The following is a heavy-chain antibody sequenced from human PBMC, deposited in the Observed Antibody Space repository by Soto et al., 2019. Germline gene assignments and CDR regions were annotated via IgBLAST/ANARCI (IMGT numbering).Heavy chain of an antibody. CDR2: IRATGGQT. CDR1: GFTFRNFV. Sequence: EVQLLESGGGVVRPGGSLRLSCAASGFTFRNFVMNWVRQAPGKGLQWVSAIRATGGQTSYADSVKGRFTISRDNSKKLLYLQINSLRDVDTALYFCARGRGCGLVSASHDSWGQGCLVTVSS. D-gene: IGHD2-21*01. CDR3: ARGRGCGLVSASHDS. V-gene: IGHV3-23*01. J-gene: IGHJ5*01.